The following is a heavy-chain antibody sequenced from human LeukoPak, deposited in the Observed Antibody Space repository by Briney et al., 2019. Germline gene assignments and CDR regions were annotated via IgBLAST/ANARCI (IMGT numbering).Heavy chain of an antibody. Sequence: GSLRLSCAASGFTVSSNYMSWIRQPPGKGLEWVGQIDHTGSANYNPSLKSRVTISLGTSRNQFSLKLNSVTAADTAVYFCIRDRDGVFDIWGQGRKVTVSS. CDR1: GFTVSSNY. J-gene: IGHJ3*02. CDR3: IRDRDGVFDI. V-gene: IGHV4-34*08. D-gene: IGHD4-17*01. CDR2: IDHTGSA.